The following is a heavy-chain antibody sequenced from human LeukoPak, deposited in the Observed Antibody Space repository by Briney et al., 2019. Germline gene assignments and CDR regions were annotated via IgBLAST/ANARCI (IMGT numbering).Heavy chain of an antibody. D-gene: IGHD2-15*01. V-gene: IGHV3-23*01. CDR3: AKDTIRVVVATRNPVGLRGFDY. J-gene: IGHJ4*02. CDR2: ISGSGDTS. Sequence: GGSLRLSCAASGFTFSSYAMSWVRQAPGKGLEWVSVISGSGDTSYYADSVKGRFTISRDNSKNTLYLQMNSLRAEDTAVYYCAKDTIRVVVATRNPVGLRGFDYWGQGTLVTVSS. CDR1: GFTFSSYA.